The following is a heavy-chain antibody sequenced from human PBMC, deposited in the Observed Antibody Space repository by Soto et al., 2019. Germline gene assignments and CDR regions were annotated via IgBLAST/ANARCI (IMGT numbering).Heavy chain of an antibody. CDR3: GRREIQGPIDY. V-gene: IGHV4-28*01. Sequence: SETLSLTCAVSGYSISSSNWWGWIRQPPGKGLEWIGYIYYSGTTYYNPSLKSRVTMSVDTSKNQFSLKLTSVTAVDTAVYYCGRREIQGPIDYWGQGTLVTVSS. CDR1: GYSISSSNW. D-gene: IGHD1-26*01. CDR2: IYYSGTT. J-gene: IGHJ4*02.